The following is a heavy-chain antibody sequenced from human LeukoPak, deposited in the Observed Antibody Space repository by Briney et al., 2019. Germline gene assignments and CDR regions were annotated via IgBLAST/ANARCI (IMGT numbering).Heavy chain of an antibody. CDR1: GGSFSGYY. Sequence: PSETLSLTCAVYGGSFSGYYWSWIRQPPGKGLEWIGEINHSGSTNYNPSLKSRVTISVDTSKNQFSLKLSSVTAADTAVYYCARRFQSSSWYPNWFDPWGQGTLVTVSS. J-gene: IGHJ5*02. CDR2: INHSGST. V-gene: IGHV4-34*01. CDR3: ARRFQSSSWYPNWFDP. D-gene: IGHD6-13*01.